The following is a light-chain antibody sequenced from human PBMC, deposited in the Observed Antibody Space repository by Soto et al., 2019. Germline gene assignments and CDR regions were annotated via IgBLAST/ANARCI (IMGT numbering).Light chain of an antibody. Sequence: DIQMTQSPSLSVSVGDKVTITCRASHSISNFLNWYQQKAGKAPKLLIYASFNLQSGVPSRFTGSGSATDFTLTISSLQPEDFATYYCHLNYITPYTFGQGTKLEIK. J-gene: IGKJ2*01. CDR2: ASF. CDR3: HLNYITPYT. V-gene: IGKV1-39*01. CDR1: HSISNF.